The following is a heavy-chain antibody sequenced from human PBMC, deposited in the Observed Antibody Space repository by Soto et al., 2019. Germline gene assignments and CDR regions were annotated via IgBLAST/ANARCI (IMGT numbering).Heavy chain of an antibody. CDR3: TTDLYYGSGSYYADY. CDR2: IKSKTDGGTT. Sequence: GESLKISCAASGFTFSNAWMSWVRQAPGKGLEWVGRIKSKTDGGTTDYAAPVKGRFTISRDDSKNTLYLQMNSLKTEDTAVYYCTTDLYYGSGSYYADYWGQGTLVTVSS. CDR1: GFTFSNAW. J-gene: IGHJ4*02. V-gene: IGHV3-15*01. D-gene: IGHD3-10*01.